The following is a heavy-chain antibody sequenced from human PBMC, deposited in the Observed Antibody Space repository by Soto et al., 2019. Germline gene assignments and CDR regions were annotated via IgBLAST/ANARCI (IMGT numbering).Heavy chain of an antibody. V-gene: IGHV1-69*13. Sequence: SVKVSCKASGGTFSSYSTSWVRQAPGQGLEWMGGIIPIFGTANYAQKFQGRVTITADESTSTAYMELSSLRSEDTAVYYCARDLKPSQTPRAFDIWGQGTMVTVSS. J-gene: IGHJ3*02. CDR1: GGTFSSYS. CDR2: IIPIFGTA. CDR3: ARDLKPSQTPRAFDI.